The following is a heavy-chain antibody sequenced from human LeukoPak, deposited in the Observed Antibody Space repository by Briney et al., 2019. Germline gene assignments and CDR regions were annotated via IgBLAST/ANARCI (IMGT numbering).Heavy chain of an antibody. CDR3: ARRGTVTHGVWFDP. J-gene: IGHJ5*02. D-gene: IGHD4-17*01. V-gene: IGHV4-59*01. CDR1: GGSISSYY. Sequence: SETLSLTCTVSGGSISSYYWSWMRHPPGKGLEWIGYIYYSGSTNYSPSLKSRVTISVDTSKNQFSLKLSSVTAADTAVYYCARRGTVTHGVWFDPWGQGTLVTVSS. CDR2: IYYSGST.